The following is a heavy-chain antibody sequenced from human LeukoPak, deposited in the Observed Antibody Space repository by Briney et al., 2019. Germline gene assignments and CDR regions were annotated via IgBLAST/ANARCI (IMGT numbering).Heavy chain of an antibody. Sequence: KPSETLSLTCTVSGASVTTYYWSWLRQPAGKGLEWIGRIYSSGTTNYNLSLRGRVTMSLGTSRNQVSLKLSSVVAADTAMYYCARDYDKAFDYWGQGTLVTVSS. D-gene: IGHD3-16*01. V-gene: IGHV4-4*07. CDR3: ARDYDKAFDY. J-gene: IGHJ4*02. CDR1: GASVTTYY. CDR2: IYSSGTT.